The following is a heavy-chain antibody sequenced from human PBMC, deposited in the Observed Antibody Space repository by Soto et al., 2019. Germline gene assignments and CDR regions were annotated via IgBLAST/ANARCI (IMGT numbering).Heavy chain of an antibody. CDR1: GGSISSSSYY. Sequence: PSETLSLTCTVSGGSISSSSYYWGWIRQPPGKGLEWIGSIYYSGSTYYNPSLKSRVTISVDTSKNQFSLKLSSVTAADTAVYYCARLGSGYSGFFDYWGQGTLVTVS. J-gene: IGHJ4*02. D-gene: IGHD3-22*01. CDR3: ARLGSGYSGFFDY. V-gene: IGHV4-39*01. CDR2: IYYSGST.